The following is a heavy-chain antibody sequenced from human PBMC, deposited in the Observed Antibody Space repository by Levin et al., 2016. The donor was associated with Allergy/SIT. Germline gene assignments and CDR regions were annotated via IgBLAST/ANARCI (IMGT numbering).Heavy chain of an antibody. CDR2: INPSGGST. J-gene: IGHJ4*02. Sequence: ASVKVSCKASGFPFTNYFMHWVRQAPGQGLEWMGMINPSGGSTSYAQNFQGRVTMTRAASASTVYMALGSLRSEDTAVYYCARDYFPREDPARQPHYWGQGTLVTVSS. CDR3: ARDYFPREDPARQPHY. D-gene: IGHD5-24*01. CDR1: GFPFTNYF. V-gene: IGHV1-46*03.